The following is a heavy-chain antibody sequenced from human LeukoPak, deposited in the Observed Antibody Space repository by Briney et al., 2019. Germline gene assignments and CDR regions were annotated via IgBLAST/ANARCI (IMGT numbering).Heavy chain of an antibody. V-gene: IGHV4-34*01. Sequence: PSETLSLTCAVYGGSFSGYYWSWIRQPPGKGLEWIGEINHSGSTNYNPSLKSRVTISVDTSKNQFSLKLSSVTAADTAVYYCARFLSAAADRGTFDYWGQGTLVTVSS. CDR1: GGSFSGYY. D-gene: IGHD6-13*01. CDR3: ARFLSAAADRGTFDY. CDR2: INHSGST. J-gene: IGHJ4*02.